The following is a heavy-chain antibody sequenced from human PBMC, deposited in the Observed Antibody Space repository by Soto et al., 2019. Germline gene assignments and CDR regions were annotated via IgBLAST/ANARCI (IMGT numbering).Heavy chain of an antibody. V-gene: IGHV3-66*01. Sequence: GGSLRLSCAASGFTVSSNYMSWVRQAPGKGLEWVSVIYSGGSTYYADSVKGRFTISRHNSKNTLYLQMNSLRAEDTAVYYCARDRALGAVVSHDAFDIWGQGIMVTVSS. D-gene: IGHD2-15*01. CDR3: ARDRALGAVVSHDAFDI. J-gene: IGHJ3*02. CDR2: IYSGGST. CDR1: GFTVSSNY.